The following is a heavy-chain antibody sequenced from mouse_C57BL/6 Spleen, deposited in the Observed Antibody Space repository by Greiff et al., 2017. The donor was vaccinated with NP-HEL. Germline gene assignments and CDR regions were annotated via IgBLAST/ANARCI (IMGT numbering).Heavy chain of an antibody. CDR3: ARRAYPDYAMDY. CDR2: IDPSDSYT. V-gene: IGHV1-69*01. Sequence: QVQLQQPGAELVMPGASVKLSCKASGYTFTSYWMHWVKQRPGQGLEWIGEIDPSDSYTNYNQKFKGKSTLTVDKSSSTAYMQLSSLTSEDSAVYYCARRAYPDYAMDYWGQGTSVTVSS. CDR1: GYTFTSYW. J-gene: IGHJ4*01. D-gene: IGHD2-10*01.